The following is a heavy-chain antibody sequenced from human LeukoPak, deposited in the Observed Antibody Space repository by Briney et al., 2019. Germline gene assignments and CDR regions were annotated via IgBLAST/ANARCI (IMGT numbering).Heavy chain of an antibody. J-gene: IGHJ4*02. Sequence: GGSLRLSCAASGNYWMHWVRQAPGKGLVWVSRIKSDGITITYADSVKGRFTISRDNAKNTLYLQMNSLRAEDTAVYYCLRDLNWSLDQWGQGTLVTVSS. CDR1: GNYW. V-gene: IGHV3-74*01. D-gene: IGHD1-20*01. CDR2: IKSDGITI. CDR3: LRDLNWSLDQ.